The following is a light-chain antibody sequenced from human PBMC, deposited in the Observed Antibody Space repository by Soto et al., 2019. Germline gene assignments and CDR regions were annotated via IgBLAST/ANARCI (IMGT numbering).Light chain of an antibody. CDR1: QSINTW. V-gene: IGKV1-5*03. CDR2: DGS. Sequence: DIQMTQSPSTLSASVGDRITITCRASQSINTWLAWYQQKPGEAPKLLIYDGSTLERGVPSRFSGRGSGTEFTLTISRLQPDDFGTLYCQQYKTYYRTFGQGTTVEV. J-gene: IGKJ1*01. CDR3: QQYKTYYRT.